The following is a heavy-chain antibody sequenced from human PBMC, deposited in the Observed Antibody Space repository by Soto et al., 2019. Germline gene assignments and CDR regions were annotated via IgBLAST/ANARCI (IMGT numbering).Heavy chain of an antibody. Sequence: GGSLRLSCAASGFTFSSYAMHWVRQAPGTGLEWVAVISYDGRDKYYPDSVKGRFTISRDNSKNTLYLQMNSLRAEDTAVYYCARSAGIAVATHGMDVWGQGTTVTVSS. CDR1: GFTFSSYA. CDR3: ARSAGIAVATHGMDV. D-gene: IGHD6-19*01. V-gene: IGHV3-30*04. J-gene: IGHJ6*02. CDR2: ISYDGRDK.